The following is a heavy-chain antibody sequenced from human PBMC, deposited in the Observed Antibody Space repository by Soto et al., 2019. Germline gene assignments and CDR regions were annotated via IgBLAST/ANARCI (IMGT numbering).Heavy chain of an antibody. V-gene: IGHV1-18*01. Sequence: VHLVQPGPELKTPGASVKVSFKASGYTFTSYGISWVRQAPGQGLKWMGWISAYNGNTNYAQNPPGRVTRATATSRSTAYMEQRSLTSDDTDVDYCARDLLEGQNWFDPWGQGTMVTVST. CDR1: GYTFTSYG. J-gene: IGHJ5*02. CDR3: ARDLLEGQNWFDP. CDR2: ISAYNGNT.